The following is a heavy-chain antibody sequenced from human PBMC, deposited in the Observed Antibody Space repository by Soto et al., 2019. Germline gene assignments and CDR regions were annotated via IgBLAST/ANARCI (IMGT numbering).Heavy chain of an antibody. CDR2: IYPGDSDI. V-gene: IGHV5-51*01. J-gene: IGHJ4*02. D-gene: IGHD3-22*01. CDR1: GYSFTSYW. CDR3: ARHYYYDSSYYYPTNTRLPLDY. Sequence: GGSLKISCKGSGYSFTSYWIAWVRQVPGKGLELMGVIYPGDSDIRYSPSFQGQVTISADKSISTAYLQWSSLKASDSAMYFCARHYYYDSSYYYPTNTRLPLDYWGQGTLVTVSS.